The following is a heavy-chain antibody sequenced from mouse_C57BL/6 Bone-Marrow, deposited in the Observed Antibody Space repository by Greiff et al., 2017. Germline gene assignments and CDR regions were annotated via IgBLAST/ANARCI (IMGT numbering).Heavy chain of an antibody. Sequence: EVMLVESGGGLVQPGGSLKLSCAASGFTFSDYYMYWVRQTPEKRLEWVAYISNGGGSTYYPDTVKGRFTISRDNAKNTLYLQMSSLKSEDTAMYYCARHPLLDWVYWYFDVWGTGTTVTVSS. D-gene: IGHD4-1*01. CDR2: ISNGGGST. V-gene: IGHV5-12*01. CDR1: GFTFSDYY. CDR3: ARHPLLDWVYWYFDV. J-gene: IGHJ1*03.